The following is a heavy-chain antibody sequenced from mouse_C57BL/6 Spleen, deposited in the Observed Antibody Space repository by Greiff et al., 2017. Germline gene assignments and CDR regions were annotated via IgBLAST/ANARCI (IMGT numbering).Heavy chain of an antibody. CDR1: GYTFTSYW. D-gene: IGHD2-14*01. Sequence: QVQLQQPGAELVRPGTSVKLSCKASGYTFTSYWMHWVKQRPGQGLEWIGGIDPSDSYTNYNQKFKGKATLTVDTSSSTAYMQLSSLTSEDSAVYYCASSGGYNFPLAYWGQGTLVTVSA. J-gene: IGHJ3*01. V-gene: IGHV1-59*01. CDR3: ASSGGYNFPLAY. CDR2: IDPSDSYT.